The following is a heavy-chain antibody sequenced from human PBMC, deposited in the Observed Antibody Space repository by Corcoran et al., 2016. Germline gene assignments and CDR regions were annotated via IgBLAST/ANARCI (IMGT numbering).Heavy chain of an antibody. V-gene: IGHV1-69*01. CDR3: ARDVPHCTNGVGPTPNWFDP. D-gene: IGHD2-8*01. CDR1: GGTFSSYA. Sequence: QVQLVQSGAEVKKPGSSVKVSCKASGGTFSSYAISWVRQAPGQGLEWMGGIIPIFGTTNYAQKFQGRVTITADESTSTAYMELSSLRSEDTAVYYCARDVPHCTNGVGPTPNWFDPWGQGTLVTVSS. J-gene: IGHJ5*02. CDR2: IIPIFGTT.